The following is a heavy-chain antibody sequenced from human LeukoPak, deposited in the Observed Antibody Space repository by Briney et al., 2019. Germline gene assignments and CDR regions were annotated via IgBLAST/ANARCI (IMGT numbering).Heavy chain of an antibody. V-gene: IGHV4-34*01. D-gene: IGHD2-15*01. J-gene: IGHJ4*02. CDR3: ARVQRRGYCSGGSCYGDYFDY. Sequence: SETLSLTCAVYGGSFGGYYWSWIRQPPGKGLEWIGEINHSGSTNYNPSLKSRVTISVDTSKNQFSLKLSSVTAADTAVYYCARVQRRGYCSGGSCYGDYFDYWGQGTLVTVSS. CDR2: INHSGST. CDR1: GGSFGGYY.